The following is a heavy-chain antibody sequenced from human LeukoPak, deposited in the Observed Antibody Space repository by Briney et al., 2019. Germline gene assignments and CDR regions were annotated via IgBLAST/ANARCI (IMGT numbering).Heavy chain of an antibody. CDR2: ISYDGSNE. D-gene: IGHD2-8*01. CDR1: GFTFSSYV. V-gene: IGHV3-30*04. Sequence: GGSLTLSCAASGFTFSSYVMHWVRQAPGKGLEWVAIISYDGSNEYYADSVKGRFTISRDNSKNTLYLQMNSLRAANTAVYYCARGKGALYLSSFDYWGQGTLVTVSS. CDR3: ARGKGALYLSSFDY. J-gene: IGHJ4*02.